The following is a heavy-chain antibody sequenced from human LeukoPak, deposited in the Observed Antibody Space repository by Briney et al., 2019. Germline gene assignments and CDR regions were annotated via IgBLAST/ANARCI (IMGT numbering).Heavy chain of an antibody. Sequence: ASVKVSCKAPGYTFTSYGISWVRQAPGQGLEWMGWISAYNGNTNYAQKLQGRVTMTTDTSTSTAYMELRSLRSDDTAVYYCARDLGYIAAAGPDDHWGQGTLVTVSS. V-gene: IGHV1-18*01. CDR2: ISAYNGNT. J-gene: IGHJ4*02. CDR1: GYTFTSYG. CDR3: ARDLGYIAAAGPDDH. D-gene: IGHD6-13*01.